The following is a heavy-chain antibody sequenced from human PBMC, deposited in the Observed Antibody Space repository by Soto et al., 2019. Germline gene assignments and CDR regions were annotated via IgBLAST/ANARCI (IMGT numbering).Heavy chain of an antibody. Sequence: QVQLVQSGAEVKKPGSSVKVSCKASGGTFSSYTISWVRQAPGQGLEWMGRIIPILGIANYAQKFQGRVTITADKSTSTAYMELSSLRSEDTAVYYCASDSLRDTDMVPYWFDPWGQGTLVTVSS. V-gene: IGHV1-69*02. CDR3: ASDSLRDTDMVPYWFDP. D-gene: IGHD5-18*01. CDR1: GGTFSSYT. J-gene: IGHJ5*02. CDR2: IIPILGIA.